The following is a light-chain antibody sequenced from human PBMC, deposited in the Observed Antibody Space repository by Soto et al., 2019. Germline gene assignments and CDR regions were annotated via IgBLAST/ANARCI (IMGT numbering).Light chain of an antibody. CDR3: QEYKNDYGT. CDR1: QSISSF. CDR2: AAS. J-gene: IGKJ1*01. V-gene: IGKV1-39*01. Sequence: DIQMTQSPSSLSTSVGDRVTISCRASQSISSFLNWFQQKPGKAPKLLIYAASSLQSGVPSRFSGSGSGTNFTLTIDSLQPEDFGSYYCQEYKNDYGTFGQGTKVEIK.